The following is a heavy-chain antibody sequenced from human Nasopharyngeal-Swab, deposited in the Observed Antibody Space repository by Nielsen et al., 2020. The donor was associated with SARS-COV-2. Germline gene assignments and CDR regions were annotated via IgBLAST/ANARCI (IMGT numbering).Heavy chain of an antibody. Sequence: SETLSLTCAVYGGSFSGYYWSWIRQPPGKGLEWIGEINHSGSTNYNPSLKSRVTISVDTSKNQFSLKLSSVTAADTAVYYCARATSNGWYIYYFDYWGLGTLVTVSS. CDR2: INHSGST. J-gene: IGHJ4*02. V-gene: IGHV4-34*01. CDR3: ARATSNGWYIYYFDY. CDR1: GGSFSGYY. D-gene: IGHD6-19*01.